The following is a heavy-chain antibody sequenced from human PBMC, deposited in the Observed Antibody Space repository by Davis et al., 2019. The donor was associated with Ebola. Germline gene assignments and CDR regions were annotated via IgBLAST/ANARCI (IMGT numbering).Heavy chain of an antibody. CDR3: AKDRGGYGYLSGYYYYYGMDV. CDR2: ISGSGGST. CDR1: GGTFSSYA. Sequence: AASVKVSCKAPGGTFSSYAMSWVRQAPGKGLEWVSAISGSGGSTYYADSVKGRFTISRDNSKNTLYLQMNSLRAEDTAVYYCAKDRGGYGYLSGYYYYYGMDVWGQGTTVTVSS. V-gene: IGHV3-23*01. D-gene: IGHD5-18*01. J-gene: IGHJ6*02.